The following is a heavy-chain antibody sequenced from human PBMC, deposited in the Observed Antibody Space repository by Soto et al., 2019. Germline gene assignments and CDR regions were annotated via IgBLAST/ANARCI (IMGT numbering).Heavy chain of an antibody. CDR1: GGSISSSNW. V-gene: IGHV4-4*02. Sequence: SSETLSLTCAVSGGSISSSNWWSWVRQPPGKGLEWIGEIYHSGSTNYNPSLKSRVTISVDTSKNQFSLKLSSVTAADTAVYYCARGGWIVLVPAADEYYFDYWGQGTLVTVSS. CDR3: ARGGWIVLVPAADEYYFDY. D-gene: IGHD2-2*01. J-gene: IGHJ4*02. CDR2: IYHSGST.